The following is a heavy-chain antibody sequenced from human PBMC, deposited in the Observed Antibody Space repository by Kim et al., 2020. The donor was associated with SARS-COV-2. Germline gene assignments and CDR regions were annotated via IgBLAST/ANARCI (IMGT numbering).Heavy chain of an antibody. Sequence: SETLSLTCTVSGGSISSYYWSWIRQPPGKGLEWIGYIYYSGSTNYNPSLKSRVTISVDTSKNQFSLKLSSVTAADTAVYYCARSDRYYYYYYMDVWGKGTPVTVSS. J-gene: IGHJ6*03. CDR1: GGSISSYY. CDR2: IYYSGST. CDR3: ARSDRYYYYYYMDV. V-gene: IGHV4-59*01.